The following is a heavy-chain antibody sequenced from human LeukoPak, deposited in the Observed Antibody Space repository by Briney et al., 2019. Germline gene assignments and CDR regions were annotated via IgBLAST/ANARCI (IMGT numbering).Heavy chain of an antibody. D-gene: IGHD3-10*01. Sequence: PGGSLRLSCAVSGFTFSTYWMTWVRQAPGKGLEWVANIKPSGTETYYGDPVKGRFTISRDNAKNLLYLQMSSLRAEDTAVYSCGRFGDEAGIDNWGQGTLVTVSS. CDR2: IKPSGTET. V-gene: IGHV3-7*01. CDR3: GRFGDEAGIDN. J-gene: IGHJ4*02. CDR1: GFTFSTYW.